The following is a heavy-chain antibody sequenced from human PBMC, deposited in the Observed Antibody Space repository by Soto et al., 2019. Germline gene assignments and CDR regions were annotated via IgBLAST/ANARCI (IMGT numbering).Heavy chain of an antibody. V-gene: IGHV1-8*01. J-gene: IGHJ4*02. CDR2: MVPDSGRT. CDR1: GYTFHNHD. Sequence: ASVKVSCKASGYTFHNHDINWVRQAPGQGLEWMGWMVPDSGRTGYAKKYQGRVTMTRNTSTSTAYMELNSLTNEDTAVYYCARDFSMVIVAPGYWGQGTLVTVSS. CDR3: ARDFSMVIVAPGY. D-gene: IGHD5-12*01.